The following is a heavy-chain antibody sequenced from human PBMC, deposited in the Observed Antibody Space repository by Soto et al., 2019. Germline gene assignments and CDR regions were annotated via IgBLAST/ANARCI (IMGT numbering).Heavy chain of an antibody. V-gene: IGHV4-4*02. D-gene: IGHD6-13*01. J-gene: IGHJ6*02. CDR1: GGSISSSNW. Sequence: SETLSLTCAVSGGSISSSNWWSWVRQPPGKGLEWIGEIYHSGSTNYNPSLKSRVTISVDKSKNQFSLKLSSVTAADTAVYYCAGTGIAAAGTFYYYYYGMDVWGQGTTVTVSS. CDR2: IYHSGST. CDR3: AGTGIAAAGTFYYYYYGMDV.